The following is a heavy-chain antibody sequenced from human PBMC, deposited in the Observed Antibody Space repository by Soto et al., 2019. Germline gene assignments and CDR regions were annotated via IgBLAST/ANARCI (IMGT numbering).Heavy chain of an antibody. CDR3: ASPRRYNWNYPTAYYYGMDV. CDR2: IDPSDSYT. J-gene: IGHJ6*02. D-gene: IGHD1-7*01. V-gene: IGHV5-10-1*01. Sequence: PGESLKISCKGSGYSFTSYWISWVRQMPGKGLEWMGRIDPSDSYTNYSPSFQGHVTISADKSISTAYLQWSSLKASDTAMYYCASPRRYNWNYPTAYYYGMDVWGQGTTVTVYS. CDR1: GYSFTSYW.